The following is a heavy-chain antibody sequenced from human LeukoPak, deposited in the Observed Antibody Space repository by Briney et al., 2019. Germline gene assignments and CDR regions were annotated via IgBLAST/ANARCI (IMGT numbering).Heavy chain of an antibody. J-gene: IGHJ3*02. D-gene: IGHD1-26*01. V-gene: IGHV1-2*04. CDR3: ARSLISGSYDAFDI. Sequence: ASVKVSCKASGYTFTGYYMHWVRQAPGQGLEWMGWINPNSGGTNYAQKFQGWVTMTRDTSISTAYMELSRLRSDDTAVYYCARSLISGSYDAFDIWGQGTMVTVSS. CDR2: INPNSGGT. CDR1: GYTFTGYY.